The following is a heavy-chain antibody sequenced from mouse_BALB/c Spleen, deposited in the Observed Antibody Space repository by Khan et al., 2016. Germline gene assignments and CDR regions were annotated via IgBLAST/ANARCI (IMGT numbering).Heavy chain of an antibody. V-gene: IGHV3-2*02. CDR2: ISYSGST. D-gene: IGHD2-1*01. CDR3: ARCAYGNLYYYAMDY. CDR1: GYSITSDYA. Sequence: EVQLQESGPGLVKPSQSLSLTCTVTGYSITSDYAWNWIRQFPGNKLEWMGYISYSGSTSYNPSLKSRISITRDTSKNQFFLQLNSVTTEDTATYYCARCAYGNLYYYAMDYWGQGTSVTVSS. J-gene: IGHJ4*01.